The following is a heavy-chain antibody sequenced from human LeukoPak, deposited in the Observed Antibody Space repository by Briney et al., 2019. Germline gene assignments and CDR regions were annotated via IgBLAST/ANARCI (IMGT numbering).Heavy chain of an antibody. J-gene: IGHJ6*04. CDR1: GGSFSGYY. D-gene: IGHD3-10*01. CDR2: INHSGST. V-gene: IGHV4-34*01. CDR3: ARVLKAMVRGVFYYYYYGMDV. Sequence: PSETLSLTCAVYGGSFSGYYWSWIRQPPGKGLEWIGEINHSGSTNYNPSLKSRVTISVDTSKNQFSLKLSSVTAADTAVYHCARVLKAMVRGVFYYYYYGMDVWGKGTTVTVSS.